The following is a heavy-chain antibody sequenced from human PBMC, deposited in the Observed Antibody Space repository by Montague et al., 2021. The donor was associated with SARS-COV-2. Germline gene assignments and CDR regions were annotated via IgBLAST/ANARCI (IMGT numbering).Heavy chain of an antibody. Sequence: SETLSLTCAVYGGFFSGNYWSWIRQPPGKGLEWIGEINHYGSTNYNPSXXGRVTMSVDTSKNQFSLKLSYVTAADTAVYYCARGLPVTTLFYYFGMDVWGQGTTVTVSS. V-gene: IGHV4-34*01. CDR1: GGFFSGNY. D-gene: IGHD4-11*01. CDR2: INHYGST. J-gene: IGHJ6*02. CDR3: ARGLPVTTLFYYFGMDV.